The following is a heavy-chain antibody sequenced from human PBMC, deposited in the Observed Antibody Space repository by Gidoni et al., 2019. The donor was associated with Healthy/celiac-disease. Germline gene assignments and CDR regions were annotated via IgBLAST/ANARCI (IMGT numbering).Heavy chain of an antibody. CDR1: GFTFRSYA. CDR2: ISGSGGST. J-gene: IGHJ1*01. CDR3: AKAPGLAVAGTCQH. Sequence: EVQLLESGGGLVQPGGSLRLSCAASGFTFRSYAMSWVRQAPGKGLEWVSAISGSGGSTYYADSVKGRFTISRDNSKNTLYLQMNSLRAEDTAVYYCAKAPGLAVAGTCQHLGQGTLVTVSS. V-gene: IGHV3-23*01. D-gene: IGHD6-19*01.